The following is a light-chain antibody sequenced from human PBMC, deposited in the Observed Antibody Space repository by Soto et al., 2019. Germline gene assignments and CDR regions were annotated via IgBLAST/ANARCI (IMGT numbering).Light chain of an antibody. J-gene: IGLJ2*01. CDR3: QAWDGGTVV. CDR1: KLGDKY. CDR2: QDT. Sequence: SYELTQPPSMSVSPGQTATIACSGDKLGDKYVCWYQQKSGEYPILVIYQDTKRPSGIPERFSGSNSGSTATLTISGTQSSDETEYYCQAWDGGTVVFGGGIKLPVL. V-gene: IGLV3-1*01.